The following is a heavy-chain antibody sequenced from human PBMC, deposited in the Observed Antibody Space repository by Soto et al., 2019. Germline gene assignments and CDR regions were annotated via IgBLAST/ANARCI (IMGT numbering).Heavy chain of an antibody. D-gene: IGHD3-9*01. CDR3: ARDFDWNLDA. V-gene: IGHV3-74*03. CDR2: INGDGSSR. Sequence: VESGGGVFQSGGSLRLSCAASGFTASNFWMHWVRQAPGEGLVWVERINGDGSSRTYADSMKGRLTISRDNAKNMVFLDMKSLRGEDTAGYYCARDFDWNLDAWGRGTLVTVSS. J-gene: IGHJ2*01. CDR1: GFTASNFW.